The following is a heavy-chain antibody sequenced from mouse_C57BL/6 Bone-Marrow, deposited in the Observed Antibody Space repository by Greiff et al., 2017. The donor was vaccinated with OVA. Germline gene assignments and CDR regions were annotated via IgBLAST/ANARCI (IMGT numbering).Heavy chain of an antibody. CDR3: ARLRYSNYDFYYFDY. CDR1: GYTFTSYW. Sequence: QVQLQQSGTELVKPGASVKLSCKASGYTFTSYWMHWVKQRPGQGLEWIGNINPSNGGNNYNEKFKSKATLTVDKYSSTAYMQLSSLTSEDSAVYYCARLRYSNYDFYYFDYWGQGTTLTVSS. V-gene: IGHV1-53*01. CDR2: INPSNGGN. J-gene: IGHJ2*01. D-gene: IGHD2-5*01.